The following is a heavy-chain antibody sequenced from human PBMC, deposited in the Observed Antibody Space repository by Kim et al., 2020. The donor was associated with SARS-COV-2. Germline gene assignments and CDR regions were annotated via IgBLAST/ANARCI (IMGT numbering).Heavy chain of an antibody. V-gene: IGHV4-39*07. CDR1: GGSISSSSYY. J-gene: IGHJ4*02. D-gene: IGHD4-17*01. CDR2: IYYSGST. CDR3: ARGGMTTVTIYPFDY. Sequence: SETLSLTCTVSGGSISSSSYYWGWIRQPPGKGLEWIGSIYYSGSTYYNPSLKSRVTISVDTSKNQFSLKLSSVTAADTAVYYCARGGMTTVTIYPFDYWGQGTLVTVSS.